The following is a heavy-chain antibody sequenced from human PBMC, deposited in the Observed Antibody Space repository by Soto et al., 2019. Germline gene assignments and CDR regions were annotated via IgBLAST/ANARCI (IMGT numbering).Heavy chain of an antibody. Sequence: GGSLRLSCAASVFPFSSYSMNWVRQAPGKGLEWVSYISSSSSTIYYADSVKGRFTISRDNAKNSLYLQMNSLRAEDTAVYYCAKDLHWFAMDVWGQGTTVTVSS. CDR3: AKDLHWFAMDV. CDR1: VFPFSSYS. CDR2: ISSSSSTI. J-gene: IGHJ6*02. D-gene: IGHD3-10*01. V-gene: IGHV3-48*01.